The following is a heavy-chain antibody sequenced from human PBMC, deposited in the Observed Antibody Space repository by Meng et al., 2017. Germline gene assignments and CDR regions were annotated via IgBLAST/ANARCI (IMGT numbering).Heavy chain of an antibody. CDR1: GDTVSSDSAA. J-gene: IGHJ4*02. CDR2: TYYRSKWYN. Sequence: HLQQSCPGLMKPSQTLSLTCAISGDTVSSDSAAWNWIRQSPSRGLEWLGRTYYRSKWYNDFTVSVKSRIIINPDTSKNHFSLQLNSVTPEDTAVYYCASGWSMFQTWGQGTLVTVSS. CDR3: ASGWSMFQT. D-gene: IGHD3-10*02. V-gene: IGHV6-1*01.